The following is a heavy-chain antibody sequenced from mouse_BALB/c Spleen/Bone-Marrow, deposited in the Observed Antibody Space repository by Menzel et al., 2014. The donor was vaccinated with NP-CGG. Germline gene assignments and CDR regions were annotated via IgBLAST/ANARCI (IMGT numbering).Heavy chain of an antibody. CDR1: GFTFTDYY. J-gene: IGHJ2*01. CDR2: IRNKPNGYTT. CDR3: TRDMGFQRFDY. Sequence: EVQVLESGGGLVQPGASLKLSCATSGFTFTDYYMSWVRQPPGKALEWLGFIRNKPNGYTTEYSASVKGRFTISRDNSQSNLYLQKNTRRVEDSATYYCTRDMGFQRFDYWGQGTTLTVSS. V-gene: IGHV7-3*02.